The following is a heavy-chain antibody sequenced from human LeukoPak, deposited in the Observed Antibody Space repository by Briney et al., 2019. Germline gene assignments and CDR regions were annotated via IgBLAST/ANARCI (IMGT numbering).Heavy chain of an antibody. CDR1: GFTFDDYA. D-gene: IGHD3-3*01. Sequence: GGSLRLSCAASGFTFDDYAMHWVRQAPGKGLEWVSAISGSGGSTYYADSVKGRFTISRDNSKNTLYLQMNSLRAEDTAVYYCAKDLEITTFGVSFDYWGQGTLVTVSS. CDR3: AKDLEITTFGVSFDY. J-gene: IGHJ4*02. V-gene: IGHV3-23*01. CDR2: ISGSGGST.